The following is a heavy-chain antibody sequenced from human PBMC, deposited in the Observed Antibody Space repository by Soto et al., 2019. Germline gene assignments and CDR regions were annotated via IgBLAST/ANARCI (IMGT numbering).Heavy chain of an antibody. CDR3: ARDATFGTKGGSFDI. J-gene: IGHJ3*02. CDR1: GFTFRIYN. CDR2: MWYDGTNK. Sequence: VQLVESGGGVVQPGRSLRLSCAASGFTFRIYNMHWVRQSPGKGLEWVAVMWYDGTNKYYGESVKGRFTISRDNSENTLYLQMNSLRVDDTAVYYCARDATFGTKGGSFDIWGHGTLVTVSS. D-gene: IGHD3-16*01. V-gene: IGHV3-33*01.